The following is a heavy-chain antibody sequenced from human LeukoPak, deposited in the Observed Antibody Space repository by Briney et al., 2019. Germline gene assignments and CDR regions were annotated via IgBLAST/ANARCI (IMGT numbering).Heavy chain of an antibody. CDR1: GGPINSYY. Sequence: SETLALIRNVSGGPINSYYWRWIRQPPGKGLEGVGYNHTSWSTNHNPSHKSRITITVDTAKNQFSLKLSSVTAADTAVYYCARRARYCSSTSCSPPNYYNYYYMDVWGKGTTVTVSS. J-gene: IGHJ6*03. CDR2: NHTSWST. CDR3: ARRARYCSSTSCSPPNYYNYYYMDV. D-gene: IGHD2-2*01. V-gene: IGHV4-4*08.